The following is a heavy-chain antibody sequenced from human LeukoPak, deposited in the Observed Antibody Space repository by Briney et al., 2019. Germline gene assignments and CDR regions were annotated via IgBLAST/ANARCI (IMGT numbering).Heavy chain of an antibody. CDR3: ARDKVGGYNWFDP. CDR2: INHNGST. V-gene: IGHV4-34*01. D-gene: IGHD2-15*01. CDR1: GGSFSGYY. Sequence: SETLSLTCAVYGGSFSGYYWSWIRQPPGKGLEWIGEINHNGSTNYNPSLKSRVTISVDTSKNQFSLKLSSVTAADTAVYYCARDKVGGYNWFDPWGQGTLVTVSS. J-gene: IGHJ5*02.